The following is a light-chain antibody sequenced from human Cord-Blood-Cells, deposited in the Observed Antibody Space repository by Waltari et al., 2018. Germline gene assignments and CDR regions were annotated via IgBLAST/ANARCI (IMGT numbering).Light chain of an antibody. V-gene: IGLV2-23*03. Sequence: QSALPQPASVSGSPGQSTTISCTGTSSDVGSYNLVPWYQQHPGKAPKLMIYEGSKRPSGVSNRFSGSKSGNTASLTISGLQAEDEADYYCCSYAGSSTFRVFGGGTKLTVL. CDR3: CSYAGSSTFRV. J-gene: IGLJ2*01. CDR1: SSDVGSYNL. CDR2: EGS.